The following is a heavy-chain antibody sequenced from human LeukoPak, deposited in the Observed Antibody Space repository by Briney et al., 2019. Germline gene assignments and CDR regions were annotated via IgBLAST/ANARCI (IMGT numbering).Heavy chain of an antibody. CDR2: ISWNSGSI. CDR1: GFTFDDYA. V-gene: IGHV3-9*01. Sequence: GGSLRLSCAASGFTFDDYAMHWVRQAPGKGLEWVSGISWNSGSIGYADSVKGRFTISRDNAKNSLYLQMNSLRAEDTALYYCAKTRYGKPYYYYGMDVWGQGPRSPSP. D-gene: IGHD3-16*01. CDR3: AKTRYGKPYYYYGMDV. J-gene: IGHJ6*02.